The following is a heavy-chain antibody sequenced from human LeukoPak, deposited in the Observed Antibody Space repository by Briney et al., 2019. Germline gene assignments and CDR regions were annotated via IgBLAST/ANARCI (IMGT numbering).Heavy chain of an antibody. CDR3: ARCDWNGPLDY. CDR2: IIPILGIA. Sequence: GSSVKVSCKASGGTFSSYAISWVRQAHGQGLEWMGRIIPILGIANYAQKFQGRVTITADKSTSTAYMELSSLRSEDTAVYYCARCDWNGPLDYWGQGTLVTVSS. D-gene: IGHD1-1*01. V-gene: IGHV1-69*04. CDR1: GGTFSSYA. J-gene: IGHJ4*02.